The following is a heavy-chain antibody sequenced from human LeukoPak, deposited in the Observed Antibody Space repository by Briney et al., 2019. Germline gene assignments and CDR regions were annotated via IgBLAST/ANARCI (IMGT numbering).Heavy chain of an antibody. CDR3: ASVSVVTLLWY. J-gene: IGHJ4*02. Sequence: SETLSLTCTVSGGSISSSSYYWGWIRQPPGKGLEWIGSIYYSGSTYYNPSLKSRVTISVDTSKNQFSLKLSSVTAADTAVYYCASVSVVTLLWYWGQGTLVTVSS. CDR1: GGSISSSSYY. V-gene: IGHV4-39*07. CDR2: IYYSGST. D-gene: IGHD4-23*01.